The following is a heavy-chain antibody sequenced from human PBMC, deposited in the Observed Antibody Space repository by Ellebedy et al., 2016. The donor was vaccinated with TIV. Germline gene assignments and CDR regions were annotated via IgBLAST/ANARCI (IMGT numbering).Heavy chain of an antibody. Sequence: AASVKVSCKASGYTFIAYYMHWVRQAPGQGLEWMGWINPNSGGANYVQKFQGRVTVTSDTSISTAYMELSRLRSDDTAVYYCARDMTMDYWGQGTLVTVSS. CDR2: INPNSGGA. J-gene: IGHJ4*02. CDR3: ARDMTMDY. D-gene: IGHD4/OR15-4a*01. CDR1: GYTFIAYY. V-gene: IGHV1-2*02.